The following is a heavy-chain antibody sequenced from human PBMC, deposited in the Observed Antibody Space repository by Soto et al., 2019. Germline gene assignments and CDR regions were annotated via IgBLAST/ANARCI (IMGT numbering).Heavy chain of an antibody. Sequence: QVQLQESGPGLVKPSQTLSVTCTVSGGSVSSDDYSWSWIRQHPGKGLEWIGYIRDSGSTYYNPSLAGRVTISVDTSKNQCSLRLRSVTAADTAVYYCARAMANYFDYWGQGTLVTASS. CDR3: ARAMANYFDY. J-gene: IGHJ4*02. D-gene: IGHD2-8*01. CDR2: IRDSGST. CDR1: GGSVSSDDYS. V-gene: IGHV4-31*03.